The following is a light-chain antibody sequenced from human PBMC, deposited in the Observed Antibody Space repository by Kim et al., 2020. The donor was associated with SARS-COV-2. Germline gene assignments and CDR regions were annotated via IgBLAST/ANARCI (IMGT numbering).Light chain of an antibody. Sequence: EIVLTQSPGTLSLSPGERATLSCRASQSVNYMHVVWYQQRPGQPPRLVMDGVSSRVAGTPDRFSGSGSGTDFTLTISRLEPEDFAVYYCQHFGSPPIAFGQGTRLEIK. CDR3: QHFGSPPIA. CDR1: QSVNYMH. V-gene: IGKV3-20*01. CDR2: GVS. J-gene: IGKJ5*01.